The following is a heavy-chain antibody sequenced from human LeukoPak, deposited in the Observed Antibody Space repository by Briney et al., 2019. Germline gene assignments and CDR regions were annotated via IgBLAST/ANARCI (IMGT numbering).Heavy chain of an antibody. CDR3: ARRIAAAGTVDY. CDR1: GYTFTSYD. Sequence: ASVKVSCKASGYTFTSYDINWVRQATGQGLEWMGWMNPNSGNTGYAQKFQGRVTMTRNTSISTAYMELSSLRSEDTAVYYCARRIAAAGTVDYWGQGTLVTVSS. V-gene: IGHV1-8*01. CDR2: MNPNSGNT. D-gene: IGHD6-13*01. J-gene: IGHJ4*02.